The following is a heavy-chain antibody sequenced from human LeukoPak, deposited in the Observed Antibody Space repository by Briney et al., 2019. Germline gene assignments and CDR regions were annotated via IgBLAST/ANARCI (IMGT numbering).Heavy chain of an antibody. CDR2: ISGSGGST. CDR3: AKSGSGYYFSGVDY. Sequence: GGSLRLSCAASGFTFSSYAMSWVRQAPGKGLEWVSAISGSGGSTYYAASVKGRFTISRDNSKNTLYLQMNSLRAEDTAVYYCAKSGSGYYFSGVDYWGQGTLVTVSS. D-gene: IGHD3-22*01. J-gene: IGHJ4*02. CDR1: GFTFSSYA. V-gene: IGHV3-23*01.